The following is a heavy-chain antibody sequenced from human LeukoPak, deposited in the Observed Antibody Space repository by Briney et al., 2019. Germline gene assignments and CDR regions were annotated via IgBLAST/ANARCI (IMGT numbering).Heavy chain of an antibody. Sequence: ASVKVSCKASGYTFTGYYMHWVRQAPGQGLEWMGRINPNSGGTNYAQKFQGRVTMTRDTSISAAYMELSRLRSDDTAVYYCARGPRLDSSGWYYGAFDIWGQGTMVTVSS. D-gene: IGHD6-19*01. CDR2: INPNSGGT. CDR1: GYTFTGYY. CDR3: ARGPRLDSSGWYYGAFDI. J-gene: IGHJ3*02. V-gene: IGHV1-2*06.